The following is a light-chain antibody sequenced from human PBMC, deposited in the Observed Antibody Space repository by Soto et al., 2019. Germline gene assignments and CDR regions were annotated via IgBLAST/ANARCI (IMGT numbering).Light chain of an antibody. CDR1: SSDVGGYNY. CDR2: EVN. Sequence: SVLTQPPSASGSPGQSVAISCTGTSSDVGGYNYVSWYQQHPGKAPKLMIYEVNKRPSGVPDRFSGSKSGNTASLTVSGLQAEDEADYYCSSYAGSSTPYVFGTGTKVTV. CDR3: SSYAGSSTPYV. V-gene: IGLV2-8*01. J-gene: IGLJ1*01.